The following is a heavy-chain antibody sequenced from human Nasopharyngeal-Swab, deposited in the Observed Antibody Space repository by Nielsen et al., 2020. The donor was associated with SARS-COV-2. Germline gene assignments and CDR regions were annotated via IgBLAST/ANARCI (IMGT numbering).Heavy chain of an antibody. D-gene: IGHD2-8*01. CDR1: GFTVSSNY. J-gene: IGHJ6*02. CDR3: AIEGPMVYAIPYYYYYGMDV. V-gene: IGHV3-53*01. Sequence: GESLKISCAASGFTVSSNYMSWVRQAPGKGLEWVSVIYSGGSTYYADSVKGRFTISRDNSKNTLYLQMNSLRAEDTAVYYCAIEGPMVYAIPYYYYYGMDVWGQGTTVTVSS. CDR2: IYSGGST.